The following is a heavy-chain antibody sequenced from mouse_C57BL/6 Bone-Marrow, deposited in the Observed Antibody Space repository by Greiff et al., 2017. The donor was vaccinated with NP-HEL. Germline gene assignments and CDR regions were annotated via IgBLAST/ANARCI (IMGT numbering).Heavy chain of an antibody. V-gene: IGHV5-4*01. J-gene: IGHJ1*03. Sequence: EVNLVESGGGLVKPGGSLKLSCAASGFTFSSYAMSWVRQTPEKRLEWVGTISDGGSYTYYTDNVKGRFTISRDNAKNNLYLQMSHLKSEDTAMYYCARDRYVDVWGTGTTVTVSS. CDR3: ARDRYVDV. CDR1: GFTFSSYA. CDR2: ISDGGSYT.